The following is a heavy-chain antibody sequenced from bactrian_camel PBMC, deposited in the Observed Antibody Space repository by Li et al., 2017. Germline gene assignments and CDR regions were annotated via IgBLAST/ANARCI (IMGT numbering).Heavy chain of an antibody. J-gene: IGHJ4*01. CDR3: AAVRLGAQRY. CDR2: IDVYGSVR. Sequence: HVQLVESGGGSVQAGGSLKLSCAVSGNSYSGYCMGWFRVGVGKEREEVATIDVYGSVRYAESVRGRFTLSRDSAKSTMYLQMNSLKSDDTALYYCAAVRLGAQRYWGQGTQVTVS. CDR1: GNSYSGYC. D-gene: IGHD3*01. V-gene: IGHV3-3*01.